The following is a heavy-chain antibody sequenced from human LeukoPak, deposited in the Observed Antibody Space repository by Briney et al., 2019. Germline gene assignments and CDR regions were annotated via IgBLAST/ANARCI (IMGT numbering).Heavy chain of an antibody. CDR2: ISSNGGST. CDR1: GFTFSSYA. J-gene: IGHJ3*02. D-gene: IGHD6-13*01. CDR3: ARDRAWWGYRSAFDI. V-gene: IGHV3-64*01. Sequence: GGSLRLSCAASGFTFSSYAMHWVRQAPGKGLEYVSAISSNGGSTYYANSVKGRFTISRDNSKNTLYLQMGSLRAGDMAVYYCARDRAWWGYRSAFDIWGQGTMVTVSS.